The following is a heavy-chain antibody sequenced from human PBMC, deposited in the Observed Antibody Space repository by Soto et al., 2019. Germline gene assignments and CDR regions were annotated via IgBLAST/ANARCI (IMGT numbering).Heavy chain of an antibody. CDR2: IGGTT. CDR1: GFTFSNSA. V-gene: IGHV3-23*01. Sequence: EVQLLESGGDLVQPGGSLRLSCAASGFTFSNSAVGWVRQAPGKGLEWVSVIGGTTYYADSVKGRFTIARDNSKNTLYLQMNRLRVDDTAGYLCTKKAGSGVPAGLDNWGQGTLVTVSS. J-gene: IGHJ4*02. CDR3: TKKAGSGVPAGLDN. D-gene: IGHD2-2*01.